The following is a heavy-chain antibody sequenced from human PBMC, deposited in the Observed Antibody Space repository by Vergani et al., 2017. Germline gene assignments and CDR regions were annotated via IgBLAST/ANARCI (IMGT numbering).Heavy chain of an antibody. CDR3: ARGGGVLRRWFDP. CDR2: ISSSSSYI. CDR1: GFTFSSYS. D-gene: IGHD4/OR15-4a*01. Sequence: EVQLVESGGGLVKPGGSLRLSCAASGFTFSSYSMNWVRQAPGKGLEWVSSISSSSSYIYYADSVKGRFTISRDNAKNSLYLQMNSLRAEDTAVYYCARGGGVLRRWFDPWGQGTLVTVSS. V-gene: IGHV3-21*04. J-gene: IGHJ5*02.